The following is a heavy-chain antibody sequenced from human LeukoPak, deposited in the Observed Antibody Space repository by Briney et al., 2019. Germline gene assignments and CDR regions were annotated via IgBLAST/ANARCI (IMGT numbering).Heavy chain of an antibody. CDR1: GYTFTSYG. D-gene: IGHD1-26*01. J-gene: IGHJ4*02. CDR3: ARNNNVVRATKENQHADY. CDR2: ISAYNGNT. V-gene: IGHV1-18*01. Sequence: AASVKVSCKASGYTFTSYGISWVRQAPGQGLEWMGWISAYNGNTNYAQKLQGRVTMTTDTSTSTAYMELRSLRSDDTAVYYCARNNNVVRATKENQHADYWGQGTLVTVSS.